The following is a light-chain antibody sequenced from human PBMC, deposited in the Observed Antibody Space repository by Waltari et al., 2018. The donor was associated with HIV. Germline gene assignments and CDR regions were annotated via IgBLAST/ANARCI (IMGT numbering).Light chain of an antibody. CDR1: SSVVGGYIY. J-gene: IGLJ2*01. V-gene: IGLV2-14*01. CDR3: SSYTSSSTPHVV. CDR2: EVS. Sequence: QSALTQPASVSGSPGQSITISCTGTSSVVGGYIYVSWYQQHPGKAPNLMIYEVSNRPSGVSNRFSGSKSGNTASLTISGLQAEDEADYYCSSYTSSSTPHVVFGGGTKLTVL.